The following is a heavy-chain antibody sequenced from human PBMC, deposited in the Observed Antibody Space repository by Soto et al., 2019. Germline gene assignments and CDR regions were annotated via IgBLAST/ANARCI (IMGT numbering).Heavy chain of an antibody. CDR3: AKTGGWNWFDP. V-gene: IGHV1-18*01. CDR1: GYTFTDYG. Sequence: VQLVQSGAEVKKPGASVKVSCKASGYTFTDYGISWVRQAPGQGLEWMGWISPYTGDTKYPQRLQGRVTGTADTSTSTAYMELRSLKSDDTAVYYCAKTGGWNWFDPWGQGTLVSVSS. J-gene: IGHJ5*02. CDR2: ISPYTGDT. D-gene: IGHD6-19*01.